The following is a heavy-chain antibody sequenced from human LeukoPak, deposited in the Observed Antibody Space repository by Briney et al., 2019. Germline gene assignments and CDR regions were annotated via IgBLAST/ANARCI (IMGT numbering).Heavy chain of an antibody. D-gene: IGHD6-6*01. CDR3: ASYSSSRGTFDY. V-gene: IGHV3-23*01. CDR2: ISGSGGST. CDR1: GFTFSSYA. J-gene: IGHJ4*02. Sequence: GGSLRLSCAASGFTFSSYAMSWVSQAPGKGLEWVSAISGSGGSTYYADSVKGRFTISRDNSKNTLYLQMNSLRAEDTAVYYCASYSSSRGTFDYWGQGTLVTVSS.